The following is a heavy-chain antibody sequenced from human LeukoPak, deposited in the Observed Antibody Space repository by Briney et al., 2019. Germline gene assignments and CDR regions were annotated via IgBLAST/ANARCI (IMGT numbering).Heavy chain of an antibody. CDR1: GGSISSGDYY. V-gene: IGHV4-30-4*01. Sequence: TSQTLSLTCTVSGGSISSGDYYWSWIRQPPGKGLEWIGYIYYSGNTYYNPSLKSRLTISVDTSKNQFSLNLNSVTAADTAVYYCARVAYGGPNDAFDIWGQGTMVTVSS. J-gene: IGHJ3*02. D-gene: IGHD3-16*01. CDR2: IYYSGNT. CDR3: ARVAYGGPNDAFDI.